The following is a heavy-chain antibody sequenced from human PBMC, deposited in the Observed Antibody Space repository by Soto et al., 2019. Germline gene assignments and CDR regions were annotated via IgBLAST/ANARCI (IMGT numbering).Heavy chain of an antibody. Sequence: VGSLRLSCAASGFTFSSYAMHWVRQAPGKGLEWVAVISYDGSNKYYADSVKGRFTISRDNSKNTLYLQMNSLRAEDTAVYYCARDGTTVTTNWFDPWGQGTQVTVSS. CDR1: GFTFSSYA. V-gene: IGHV3-30-3*01. J-gene: IGHJ5*02. CDR3: ARDGTTVTTNWFDP. D-gene: IGHD4-4*01. CDR2: ISYDGSNK.